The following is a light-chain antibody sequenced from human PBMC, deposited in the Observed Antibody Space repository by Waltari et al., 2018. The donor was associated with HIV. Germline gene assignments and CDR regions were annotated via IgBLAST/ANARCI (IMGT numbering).Light chain of an antibody. V-gene: IGLV1-44*01. J-gene: IGLJ2*01. Sequence: QSVLTQPPSASGTPGQRVTISCSGSSSNIVSDTVNWYQQLPGTAPKLLIYSNNQRPSGVPDRFSGSKSGTSASLAISGLQSDDEADYYCAAWDDSLNVVFGGGTKLTVL. CDR3: AAWDDSLNVV. CDR2: SNN. CDR1: SSNIVSDT.